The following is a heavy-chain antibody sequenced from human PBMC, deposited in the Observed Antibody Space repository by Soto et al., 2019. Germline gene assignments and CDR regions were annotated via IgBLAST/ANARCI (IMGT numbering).Heavy chain of an antibody. V-gene: IGHV4-59*08. CDR2: VYYTGTT. Sequence: RPPGKGLEWIGYVYYTGTTNYNPSLKSRATISVDTSKNQVSMKLTSVTASDTAVYYCARSYHESTCVAGDRWGQGTLVT. J-gene: IGHJ5*02. D-gene: IGHD1-26*01. CDR3: ARSYHESTCVAGDR.